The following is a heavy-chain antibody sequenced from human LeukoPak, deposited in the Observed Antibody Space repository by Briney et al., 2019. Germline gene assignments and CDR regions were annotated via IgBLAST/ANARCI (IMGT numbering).Heavy chain of an antibody. Sequence: GGSLRPSCAASGFTFDDYAMHWVRQAPGKGLEWVSSISWNSGSISYADSLKGRFAISRDNAKNSLYLQMNSLRAEDTALYYCAKDMRGGTGTSFDYWGQGTLVTVSS. V-gene: IGHV3-9*01. D-gene: IGHD1-1*01. CDR3: AKDMRGGTGTSFDY. CDR1: GFTFDDYA. J-gene: IGHJ4*02. CDR2: ISWNSGSI.